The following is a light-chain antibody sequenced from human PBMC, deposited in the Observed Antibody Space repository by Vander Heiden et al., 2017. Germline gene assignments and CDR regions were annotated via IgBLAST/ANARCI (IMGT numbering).Light chain of an antibody. Sequence: EIVMTQSPATLSVSPGERATLSCRASQSVSSNLAWYQQKPGQAPRLLIYGASTRATGIQARFSGSGSGTEFTLTISSRQSEDFAVYYCQQYNNWPPRRTFGQGTKVEIK. V-gene: IGKV3-15*01. J-gene: IGKJ1*01. CDR2: GAS. CDR3: QQYNNWPPRRT. CDR1: QSVSSN.